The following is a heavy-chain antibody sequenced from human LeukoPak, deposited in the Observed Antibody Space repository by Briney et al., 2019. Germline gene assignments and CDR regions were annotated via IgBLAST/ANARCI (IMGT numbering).Heavy chain of an antibody. CDR1: GGTFSSYA. J-gene: IGHJ6*03. Sequence: GASVKVSCKASGGTFSSYAISWVRQAPGQGLEWMGGIIPIFGTANYAQKFQGRVTITTDESTSTAYMELSSMRSEDKAVYYCASNTKYSSSRNYYYYMDVWGKGTTVTVSS. V-gene: IGHV1-69*05. CDR2: IIPIFGTA. CDR3: ASNTKYSSSRNYYYYMDV. D-gene: IGHD6-6*01.